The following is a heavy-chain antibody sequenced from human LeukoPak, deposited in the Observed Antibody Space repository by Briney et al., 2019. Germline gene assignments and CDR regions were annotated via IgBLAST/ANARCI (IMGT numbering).Heavy chain of an antibody. D-gene: IGHD6-6*01. CDR3: AKGGASSPYTYIDV. CDR2: IGDSGGST. CDR1: GFTFSNHA. Sequence: GGSLRLSCAASGFTFSNHAMSWVRQAPGKGLEWVSVIGDSGGSTYYTDSVKGRFTISRDNSKDTLYLQMNSLRADDTAVYHCAKGGASSPYTYIDVWGKGTTVIVSS. V-gene: IGHV3-23*01. J-gene: IGHJ6*04.